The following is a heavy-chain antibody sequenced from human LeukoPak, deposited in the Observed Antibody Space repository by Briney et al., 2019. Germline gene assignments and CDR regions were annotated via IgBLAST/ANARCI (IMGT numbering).Heavy chain of an antibody. CDR1: GGSISSGRYY. J-gene: IGHJ6*03. V-gene: IGHV4-61*02. Sequence: SETLSLTCTVSGGSISSGRYYWNWIRQPAGKGLEWIGRFYTSGSTNYNPSLESRVTISVDTSKNQFSLRLSSVTAADTAVYYCARSGGGSGSYYKEGYYYYMDVWGKGTTVTISS. D-gene: IGHD3-10*01. CDR3: ARSGGGSGSYYKEGYYYYMDV. CDR2: FYTSGST.